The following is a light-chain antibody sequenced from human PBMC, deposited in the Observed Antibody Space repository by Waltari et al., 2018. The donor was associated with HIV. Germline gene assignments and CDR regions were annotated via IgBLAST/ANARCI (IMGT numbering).Light chain of an antibody. CDR2: QDS. CDR1: KLGHKF. CDR3: QAWGSSPV. V-gene: IGLV3-1*01. J-gene: IGLJ2*01. Sequence: SYELTQPPSVSVSPGQTASITCSGNKLGHKFVCWYQQRPGQSPEVVMYQDSRRPSGIPERFSGSNSGNTATLTISGTQAMDEADYYCQAWGSSPVFGGGTKLTVL.